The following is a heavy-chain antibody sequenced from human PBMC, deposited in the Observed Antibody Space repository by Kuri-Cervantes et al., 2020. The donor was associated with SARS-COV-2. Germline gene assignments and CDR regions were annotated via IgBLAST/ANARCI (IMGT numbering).Heavy chain of an antibody. J-gene: IGHJ5*02. Sequence: GGSLRLSCAACGFTFSSYDMNWVRQAPGKGLEWVSSISSSSSYIYYADSVKGRFTISRDNAKNSLYLQMNSLRAEDTAVYYCARDRGIMINSRNWFDPWGQGTLVTVSS. CDR1: GFTFSSYD. D-gene: IGHD3-16*01. V-gene: IGHV3-21*01. CDR3: ARDRGIMINSRNWFDP. CDR2: ISSSSSYI.